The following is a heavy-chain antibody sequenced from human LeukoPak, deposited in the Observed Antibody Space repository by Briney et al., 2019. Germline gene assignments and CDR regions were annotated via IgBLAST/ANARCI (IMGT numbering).Heavy chain of an antibody. V-gene: IGHV4-59*11. Sequence: PSETLSLTCTVSGGSISSHYWSWIRQPPGRGLEWIGHLHYSWRSNYNPTLYSRVTTSVDTSKNQFSLNLSSVTAADTAVYYCSTMAVTAWVCFDPWGQGTLVTVSS. CDR1: GGSISSHY. D-gene: IGHD4-11*01. CDR3: STMAVTAWVCFDP. J-gene: IGHJ5*02. CDR2: LHYSWRS.